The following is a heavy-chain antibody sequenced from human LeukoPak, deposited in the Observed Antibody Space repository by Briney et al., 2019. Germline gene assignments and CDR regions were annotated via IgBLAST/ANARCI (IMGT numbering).Heavy chain of an antibody. V-gene: IGHV1-69*05. CDR1: GGTFSSYA. J-gene: IGHJ5*02. CDR2: IIPIFGTA. D-gene: IGHD3-22*01. CDR3: AREDKSDSSSFDP. Sequence: SVKVSCKASGGTFSSYAISWVRQAPGQGLEWMGGIIPIFGTANYAQKFQGRVTITTDESTSTAYMELSSLRSEDTAAYYCAREDKSDSSSFDPWGQGTLVTVSS.